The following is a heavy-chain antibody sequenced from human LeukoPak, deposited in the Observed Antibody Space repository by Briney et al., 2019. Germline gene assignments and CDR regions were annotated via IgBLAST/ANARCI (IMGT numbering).Heavy chain of an antibody. Sequence: GGSLRLSCAASGFTFNNAWMSWVRQAPGKGLEWVGRIKSKTDGGTTDYAAPVKGRFTISRDDSKNTLYLQMNSLKTEDTAVYYCTTAPGYSSSRYPDYWGQGTLVTVSS. V-gene: IGHV3-15*01. D-gene: IGHD6-13*01. CDR2: IKSKTDGGTT. J-gene: IGHJ4*02. CDR3: TTAPGYSSSRYPDY. CDR1: GFTFNNAW.